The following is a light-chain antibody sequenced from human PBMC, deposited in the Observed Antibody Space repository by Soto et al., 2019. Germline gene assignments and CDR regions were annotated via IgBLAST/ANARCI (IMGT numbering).Light chain of an antibody. CDR3: SSYTSSSTHGV. CDR2: EVS. J-gene: IGLJ3*02. V-gene: IGLV2-14*01. Sequence: QSALTQPASVSGSPGQSITISCTGNSSDVGGYNYVSWYQQHPGKAPKLMIYEVSNRPSGVSNRFSGSKSGNTASLTISGHKAEDEADYYCSSYTSSSTHGVFRGGTTLTVL. CDR1: SSDVGGYNY.